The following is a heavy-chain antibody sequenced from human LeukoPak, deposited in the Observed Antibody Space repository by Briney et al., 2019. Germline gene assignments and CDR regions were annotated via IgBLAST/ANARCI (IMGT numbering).Heavy chain of an antibody. J-gene: IGHJ4*02. Sequence: GGSLRLSCAASGFTFSSYGMHWVRQAPGKGLEWVAFIRYDSNKNYYRESVKGRFTISRDNSKNTLCLQMNGLRAEDTAVYFCAKDKDPWKSTSISDFDYWGQGTLVTVSS. D-gene: IGHD1-1*01. V-gene: IGHV3-30*02. CDR1: GFTFSSYG. CDR3: AKDKDPWKSTSISDFDY. CDR2: IRYDSNKN.